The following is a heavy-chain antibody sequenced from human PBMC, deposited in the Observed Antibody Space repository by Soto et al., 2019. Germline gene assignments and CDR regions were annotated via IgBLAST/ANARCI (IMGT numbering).Heavy chain of an antibody. CDR1: GYTFTSYH. Sequence: QVQLVQSGAEVKKPGASVKVSCKTSGYTFTSYHISWVRQAPGQGLEWMGWISAYNTNTNYAKKFQGSVTMTTDTLTSTAYMELRSLNSDDAAAYYGARDAPPPDFCGQGPLVTVSS. CDR3: ARDAPPPDF. J-gene: IGHJ4*02. CDR2: ISAYNTNT. V-gene: IGHV1-18*01.